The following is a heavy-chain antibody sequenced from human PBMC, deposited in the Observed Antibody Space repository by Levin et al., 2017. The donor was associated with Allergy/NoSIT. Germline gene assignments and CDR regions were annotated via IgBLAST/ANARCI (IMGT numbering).Heavy chain of an antibody. Sequence: GGSLRLSCAASGFTFSDYWMHWVRQVPGKGLVWVSRVSTDGSSTSYADFVKGRFTISRDNAKNTLYLQMNSLRAEDTAMYYCARAYGGYCVYWGQGTLVTVSS. CDR1: GFTFSDYW. CDR2: VSTDGSST. D-gene: IGHD2-21*01. J-gene: IGHJ4*02. CDR3: ARAYGGYCVY. V-gene: IGHV3-74*01.